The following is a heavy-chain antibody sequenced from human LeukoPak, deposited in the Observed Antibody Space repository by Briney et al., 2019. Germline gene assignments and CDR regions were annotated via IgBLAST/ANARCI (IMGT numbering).Heavy chain of an antibody. CDR3: GSGSSPLDY. Sequence: GGSLRLSCAASGFTFNSYWMHWVRQVPGKGLVWVSRINSDGSRTNYVEFAKGRFTISRDNAKNTLFLQMNSLGAEDSAIFYSGSGSSPLDYWGQGTLVTVSS. CDR2: INSDGSRT. V-gene: IGHV3-74*01. D-gene: IGHD3-10*01. CDR1: GFTFNSYW. J-gene: IGHJ4*02.